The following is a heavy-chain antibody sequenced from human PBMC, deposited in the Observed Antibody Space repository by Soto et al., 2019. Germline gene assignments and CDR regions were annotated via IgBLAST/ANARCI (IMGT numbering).Heavy chain of an antibody. CDR2: IYYSGST. CDR3: ARVWGYAFDY. V-gene: IGHV4-59*01. CDR1: VGSISSYY. D-gene: IGHD3-16*01. J-gene: IGHJ4*02. Sequence: QVQLQESGPGLVKPSETLSITCTVSVGSISSYYWSWIRQPPGQGLEWIGYIYYSGSTNYNPSLKRRVTISVDTSKNQFSLKLSSVTAADTAVYYCARVWGYAFDYWGQGTLVTVSS.